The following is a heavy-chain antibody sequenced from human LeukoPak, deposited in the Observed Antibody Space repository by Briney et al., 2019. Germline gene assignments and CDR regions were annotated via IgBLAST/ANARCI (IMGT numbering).Heavy chain of an antibody. V-gene: IGHV1-2*02. CDR3: ARRGSPLLATIDGYWFDP. Sequence: WASVKVSCKASGYTFTGYYMHWVRQAPGQGLEWMGWINPNSGGTNYAQKFQGRVTMTRDTSISTAYMELSRLRSDDTAVYYCARRGSPLLATIDGYWFDPWGQGTLVTVSS. CDR2: INPNSGGT. D-gene: IGHD5-12*01. J-gene: IGHJ5*02. CDR1: GYTFTGYY.